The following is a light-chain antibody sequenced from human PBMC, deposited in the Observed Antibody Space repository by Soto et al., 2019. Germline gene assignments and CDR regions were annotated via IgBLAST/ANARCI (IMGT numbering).Light chain of an antibody. CDR3: QQYGSSLFT. CDR1: QSVSSSY. J-gene: IGKJ3*01. CDR2: GAS. Sequence: EIVLTQSPGTLSWSPGERATLSCRASQSVSSSYLAWYRQKPGQAPRLLIYGASSRATGIPDRFSGSGSGTDFTLTISRLEPEDFAVYYCQQYGSSLFTFGPGTKVDIK. V-gene: IGKV3-20*01.